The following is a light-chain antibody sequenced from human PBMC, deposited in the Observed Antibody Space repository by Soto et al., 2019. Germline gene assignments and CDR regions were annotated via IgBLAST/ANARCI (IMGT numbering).Light chain of an antibody. V-gene: IGLV2-14*01. Sequence: QSALTQPASVSGSPGQSITISCTGSSGDVGHYNYVSWYQQHPGKAPKLMIYEVSNRPSGVSNRFSGSKSGNTASLIISGLQAEDEADYYCTSYKTSRICVFGGGTKVTVL. J-gene: IGLJ3*02. CDR2: EVS. CDR3: TSYKTSRICV. CDR1: SGDVGHYNY.